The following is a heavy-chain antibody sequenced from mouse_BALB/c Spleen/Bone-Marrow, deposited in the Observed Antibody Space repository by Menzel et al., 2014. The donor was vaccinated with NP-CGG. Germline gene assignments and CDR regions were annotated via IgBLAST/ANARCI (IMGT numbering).Heavy chain of an antibody. V-gene: IGHV5-6-5*01. D-gene: IGHD2-13*01. J-gene: IGHJ3*01. Sequence: EVKLVESGGGLVKSGGSLKLSCAASGFTFSSYAMSWVRQTPEKRLEGVASIYSGGSIYYPDSVKGRFTISRDNARNILYLQMSSLRSEDTAMYYCADGDSFAYWGQGTLVTVSA. CDR2: IYSGGSI. CDR1: GFTFSSYA. CDR3: ADGDSFAY.